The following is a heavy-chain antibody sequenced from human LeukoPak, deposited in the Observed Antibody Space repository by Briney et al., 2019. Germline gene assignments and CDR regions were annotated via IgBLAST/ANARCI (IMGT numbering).Heavy chain of an antibody. Sequence: SETLSLTCAVYGGSFSGYYWSWIRQPPGKGLEWIGEINHSGSANYNPSLKSRVTISVDTSKNQFSLKLSSVTAADTAVYYCAADSGSYDNGVYWGQGTLVTVSS. D-gene: IGHD1-26*01. J-gene: IGHJ4*02. CDR3: AADSGSYDNGVY. CDR2: INHSGSA. V-gene: IGHV4-34*01. CDR1: GGSFSGYY.